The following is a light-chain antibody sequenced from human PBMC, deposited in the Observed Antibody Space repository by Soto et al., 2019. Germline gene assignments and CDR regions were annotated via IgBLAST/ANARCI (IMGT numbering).Light chain of an antibody. CDR1: QSVSSY. V-gene: IGKV3-11*01. Sequence: EILLTQSPATLSLSPGERATLSCRASQSVSSYLAWYQQKPGQAPRLLIYDASNRATGIPARFSGSGSGTEFTLTISSLEPEDFEVYYCQQRSNWPWTFGQGTKVDIK. J-gene: IGKJ1*01. CDR3: QQRSNWPWT. CDR2: DAS.